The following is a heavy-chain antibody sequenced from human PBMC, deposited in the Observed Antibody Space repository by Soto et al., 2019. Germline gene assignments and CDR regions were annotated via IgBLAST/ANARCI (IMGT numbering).Heavy chain of an antibody. CDR1: GGVKSRGGYS. V-gene: IGHV4-30-2*01. CDR3: ARVPDY. J-gene: IGHJ4*02. Sequence: SATESRTGACSGGVKSRGGYSSSWIRQPPGKGLEWIGYIYHSGSTYYNPSLKSRVTISVDRSKNQFSLKLSSVTAADTAVYYCARVPDYWGQGTLVTVSA. CDR2: IYHSGST.